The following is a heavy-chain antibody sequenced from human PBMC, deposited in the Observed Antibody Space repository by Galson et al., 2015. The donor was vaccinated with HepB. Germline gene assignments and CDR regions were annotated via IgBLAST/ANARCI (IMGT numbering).Heavy chain of an antibody. CDR2: INHSGST. D-gene: IGHD3-22*01. V-gene: IGHV4-34*01. Sequence: TLSLTCAVYGGSFSGYYWSWIRQPPGKGLEWIGEINHSGSTNYNPSLKSRVTISVDTSKNQFSLKLSSVTAADTAVYYCASPQTAYDSSGYYFLLGERGDAFDIWGQGTMVTVSS. CDR1: GGSFSGYY. CDR3: ASPQTAYDSSGYYFLLGERGDAFDI. J-gene: IGHJ3*02.